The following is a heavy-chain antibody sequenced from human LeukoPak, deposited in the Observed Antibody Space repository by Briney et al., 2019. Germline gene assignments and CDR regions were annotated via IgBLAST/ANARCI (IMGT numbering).Heavy chain of an antibody. Sequence: GGSLRLSCAASGFTFSSYNMHWVRQAPGKGLEWVSVIHSGGSTYYADSVRGRFTISRDNTKNTLYLQMNSLRVEDTAVYYCAREEGPLDYWGQGTLVTVSS. CDR3: AREEGPLDY. V-gene: IGHV3-66*01. CDR1: GFTFSSYN. J-gene: IGHJ4*02. CDR2: IHSGGST.